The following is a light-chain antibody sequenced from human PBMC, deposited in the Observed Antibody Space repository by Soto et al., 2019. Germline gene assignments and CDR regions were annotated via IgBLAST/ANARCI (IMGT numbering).Light chain of an antibody. V-gene: IGKV3-15*01. CDR2: GAS. Sequence: IVLTQSPATLSVSPGERATLSCRASQSVSSNLAWYQQKPGQAPRLLIYGASTRATGIPARFSGSGSGPEFTLTISSLQSEDFAGYYCQQYNNWPPPLTFGGGTKVEIK. CDR3: QQYNNWPPPLT. J-gene: IGKJ4*01. CDR1: QSVSSN.